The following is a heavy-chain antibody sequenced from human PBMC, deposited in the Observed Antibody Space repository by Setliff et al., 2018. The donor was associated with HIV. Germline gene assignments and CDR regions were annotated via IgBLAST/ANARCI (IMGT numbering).Heavy chain of an antibody. V-gene: IGHV3-23*01. Sequence: GESLKISCAASGFTFRHYAMSWVRQAPGKGLEWVSAISGSAGSTYYADSVKGRFTISRDNSRSNLYLQMNNVRAEDTAVYYCARDGGEGDYYDSSGYSDLDYWGQGTLVTVSS. CDR3: ARDGGEGDYYDSSGYSDLDY. J-gene: IGHJ4*02. D-gene: IGHD3-22*01. CDR2: ISGSAGST. CDR1: GFTFRHYA.